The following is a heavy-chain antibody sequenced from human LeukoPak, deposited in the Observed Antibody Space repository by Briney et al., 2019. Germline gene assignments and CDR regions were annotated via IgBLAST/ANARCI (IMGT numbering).Heavy chain of an antibody. D-gene: IGHD2-15*01. CDR1: GYTFTSYG. J-gene: IGHJ3*02. CDR2: ISAYNGNT. V-gene: IGHV1-18*01. Sequence: ASVKVSCKASGYTFTSYGISWVRQAPGQGLEWMGWISAYNGNTNYAQKLQGRVTMTTDTSTSTAYMELRSLRSDDTAVYYCARLYCSGGSCYSGDAFDIWGQGTMVTVSS. CDR3: ARLYCSGGSCYSGDAFDI.